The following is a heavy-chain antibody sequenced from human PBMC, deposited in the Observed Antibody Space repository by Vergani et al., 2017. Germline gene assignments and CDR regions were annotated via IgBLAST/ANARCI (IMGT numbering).Heavy chain of an antibody. CDR2: INWNGGSS. Sequence: EVQLVESGGGVVRPGGSLRLSCAASGFTFDDYGISWVRQAPGKGLEWVSGINWNGGSSGYADSVKGRFAISRDNAKNSLYLQMNSLRAEDTALYYYARTSSPYSGYNLLYYFDYWGQGTLVTVSS. D-gene: IGHD5-12*01. CDR3: ARTSSPYSGYNLLYYFDY. J-gene: IGHJ4*02. CDR1: GFTFDDYG. V-gene: IGHV3-20*04.